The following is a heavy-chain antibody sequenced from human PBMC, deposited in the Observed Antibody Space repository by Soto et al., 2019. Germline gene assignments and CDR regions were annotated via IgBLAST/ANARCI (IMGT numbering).Heavy chain of an antibody. Sequence: EASVKVSCKASGYTFTGYYMHCVRQAPGQGLEWMGWINPNSGGTNYAQKFQGRVTMTRDTSISTAYMELSRLRSGDTAVYYCARVGANKYYDFWSGYLQPFGYWGQGTLVTVSS. CDR3: ARVGANKYYDFWSGYLQPFGY. D-gene: IGHD3-3*01. CDR2: INPNSGGT. V-gene: IGHV1-2*02. J-gene: IGHJ4*02. CDR1: GYTFTGYY.